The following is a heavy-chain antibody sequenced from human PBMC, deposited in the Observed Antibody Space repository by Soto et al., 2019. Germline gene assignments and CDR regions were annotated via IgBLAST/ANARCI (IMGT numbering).Heavy chain of an antibody. CDR2: IHYNGSA. Sequence: QVQLQESGPGLVKPSETLSLTCTVSGDSINTNFWSWVRQPPGKGLEWIGYIHYNGSADYNPSLKSRITILLATTKNQYTKKQVYVPAADPAYQYRASNSHVSASTYCYFDLWRRGTLDSIS. J-gene: IGHJ2*01. CDR1: GDSINTNF. CDR3: ASNSHVSASTYCYFDL. V-gene: IGHV4-59*01. D-gene: IGHD3-16*01.